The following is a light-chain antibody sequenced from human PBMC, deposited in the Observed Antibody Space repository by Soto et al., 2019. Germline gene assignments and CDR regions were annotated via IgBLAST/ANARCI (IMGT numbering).Light chain of an antibody. CDR1: QSISSSY. J-gene: IGKJ5*01. CDR3: QQYGYSPIT. Sequence: EIVLTQSAGTLSLSHGQRSTLSCRASQSISSSYLAWYQQRPGQAPRLLIYAASSRATGSPDRFSGGGSGTDFTLTISRLEPEDFAVYYCQQYGYSPITFGQGTRLEIK. V-gene: IGKV3-20*01. CDR2: AAS.